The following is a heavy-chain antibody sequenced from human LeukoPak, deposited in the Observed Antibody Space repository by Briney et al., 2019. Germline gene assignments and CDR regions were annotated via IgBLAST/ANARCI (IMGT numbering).Heavy chain of an antibody. J-gene: IGHJ6*03. D-gene: IGHD2-2*02. CDR1: GFTFSSYG. CDR2: ISYDGSNT. V-gene: IGHV3-30*03. Sequence: GGSLRLSCAAPGFTFSSYGMHWVRQAPGKGLEWVAVISYDGSNTYYADSVKGRFTISRDNSKNTLYLQKNSLRAEDTTVYYCARLVGYCSSTSCYNYYYYMDVWGKGTTVTVSS. CDR3: ARLVGYCSSTSCYNYYYYMDV.